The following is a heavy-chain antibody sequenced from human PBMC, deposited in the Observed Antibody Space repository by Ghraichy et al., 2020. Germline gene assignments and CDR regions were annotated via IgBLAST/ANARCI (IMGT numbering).Heavy chain of an antibody. CDR2: ISYDGSHV. Sequence: GGSLRLSCSASGFNFNIHGIHWVRQAPGKGLEWVTIISYDGSHVYYADSVKGRFTISRDNSKNTVYLQMNSLRAEDTAVCYCVGTHLYGYGSPTYFFDYWGQGTQVIVSS. D-gene: IGHD5-18*01. CDR3: VGTHLYGYGSPTYFFDY. V-gene: IGHV3-30*03. J-gene: IGHJ4*02. CDR1: GFNFNIHG.